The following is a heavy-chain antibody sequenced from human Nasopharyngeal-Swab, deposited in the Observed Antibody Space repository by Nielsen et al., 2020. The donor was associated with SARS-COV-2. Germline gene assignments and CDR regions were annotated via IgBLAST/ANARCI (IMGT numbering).Heavy chain of an antibody. CDR2: ISSSSSYT. J-gene: IGHJ4*02. CDR3: ARVMGYGDYVNY. V-gene: IGHV3-11*06. D-gene: IGHD4-17*01. CDR1: GFTFSDYY. Sequence: GESLKISYAASGFTFSDYYMSWIRQAPGKGLEWVSYISSSSSYTNYADSVKGRFTISRDNAKNSLYLQMNSLRAEDTAVYYCARVMGYGDYVNYWGQGTLVTVSS.